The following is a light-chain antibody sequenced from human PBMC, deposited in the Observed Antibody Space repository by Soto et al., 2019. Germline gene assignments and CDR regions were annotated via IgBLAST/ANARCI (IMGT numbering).Light chain of an antibody. Sequence: QSALTQPPSVSGAPGQRVTLSCTGRSSNIGAGYDVHWYQQLPGTAPKLLIYANSIRPSGVPGRFSGSKSGTSASLAITGLQAEEEADDYGQAYDSSLSGYVFGTGTKLTVL. J-gene: IGLJ1*01. CDR2: ANS. CDR1: SSNIGAGYD. CDR3: QAYDSSLSGYV. V-gene: IGLV1-40*01.